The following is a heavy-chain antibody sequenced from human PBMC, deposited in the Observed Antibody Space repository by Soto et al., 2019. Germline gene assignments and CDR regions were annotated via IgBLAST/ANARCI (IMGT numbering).Heavy chain of an antibody. J-gene: IGHJ4*02. CDR1: GFIFDDYA. V-gene: IGHV3-9*01. CDR2: ISWQSGSI. CDR3: AKDMFSSSAAATFDY. D-gene: IGHD6-6*01. Sequence: EVQLVESGGGLAQPGRSLRLSCAASGFIFDDYAMHWVRQAPGKGLEWVSGISWQSGSIRYADSVKGRFTFSRDNAKNSLYLQMNSLRVEDTALYYCAKDMFSSSAAATFDYWGQGILVTVSS.